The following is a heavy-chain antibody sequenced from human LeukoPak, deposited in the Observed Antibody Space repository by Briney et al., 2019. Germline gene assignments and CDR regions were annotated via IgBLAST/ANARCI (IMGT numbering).Heavy chain of an antibody. Sequence: ASVKVSCKASGYTFTGYYMHWVRQAPGQGLEWMGWINPNSGGTNYAQKFQGRVTMTRDTSISTAYMELSRLRSDDTAVYYCAREYTMIVVVSGYFDYWGQGTLVNVSS. J-gene: IGHJ4*02. CDR1: GYTFTGYY. V-gene: IGHV1-2*02. CDR3: AREYTMIVVVSGYFDY. D-gene: IGHD3-22*01. CDR2: INPNSGGT.